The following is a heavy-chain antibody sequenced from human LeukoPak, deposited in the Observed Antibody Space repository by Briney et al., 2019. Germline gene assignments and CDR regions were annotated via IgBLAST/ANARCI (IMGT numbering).Heavy chain of an antibody. V-gene: IGHV5-10-1*01. Sequence: GESLKISCKGSGYSFTSYWINWVRQMPGKGLEWMGTIDPSDSYTNYSPAFQGHVTMSSVESISTAYLQWSSLKASDTAVYYCARREVVGATAFDYWGQGTLVTVSS. CDR2: IDPSDSYT. D-gene: IGHD1-26*01. CDR1: GYSFTSYW. J-gene: IGHJ4*02. CDR3: ARREVVGATAFDY.